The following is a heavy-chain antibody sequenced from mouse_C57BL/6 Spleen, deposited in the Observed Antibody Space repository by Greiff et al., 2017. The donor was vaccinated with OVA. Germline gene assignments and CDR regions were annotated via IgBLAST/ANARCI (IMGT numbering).Heavy chain of an antibody. Sequence: VQLQQPGAELVMPGASVNRHSTPSVYTFTSYWMHWVKQRPGQGLEWIGEIDPSDSYTNYNQKFKGKSTLTVDKSSSTAYMQLSSLTSEDSAVYYCARRSYSNYVNYFDYWGQGTTLTVSS. CDR2: IDPSDSYT. CDR1: VYTFTSYW. V-gene: IGHV1-69*01. CDR3: ARRSYSNYVNYFDY. D-gene: IGHD2-5*01. J-gene: IGHJ2*01.